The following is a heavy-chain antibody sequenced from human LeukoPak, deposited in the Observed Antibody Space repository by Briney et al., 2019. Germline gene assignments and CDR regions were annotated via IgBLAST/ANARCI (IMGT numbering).Heavy chain of an antibody. J-gene: IGHJ4*02. D-gene: IGHD3-10*01. CDR2: INTNTGNP. V-gene: IGHV7-4-1*02. CDR3: ARGAGSGSYYNLDY. Sequence: ASVKVSCKASGGTFSSYAISWVRQAPGQGLEWMGWINTNTGNPTYAQGFTGRFVFSLDTSVSTAYLQISSLKAEDTAVYYCARGAGSGSYYNLDYWGQGTLVTVSS. CDR1: GGTFSSYA.